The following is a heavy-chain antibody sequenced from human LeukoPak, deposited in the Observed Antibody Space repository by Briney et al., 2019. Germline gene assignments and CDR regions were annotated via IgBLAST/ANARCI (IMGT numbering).Heavy chain of an antibody. CDR3: ARSQGGNTLWFDP. V-gene: IGHV1-46*01. Sequence: ASVKVSCKASGYTFTSYYMHWVRQAPGQGLEWMGIINPSGGGTSYAQKFQGRVSMTRDTSTSTVYLEVSSLRSEDTAVYYCARSQGGNTLWFDPWGQGTLVTVSS. D-gene: IGHD4-23*01. J-gene: IGHJ5*02. CDR1: GYTFTSYY. CDR2: INPSGGGT.